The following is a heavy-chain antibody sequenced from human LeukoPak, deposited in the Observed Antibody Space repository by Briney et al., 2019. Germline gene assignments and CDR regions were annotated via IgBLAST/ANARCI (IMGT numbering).Heavy chain of an antibody. CDR1: GFIFSTYG. CDR2: IKNDGSDK. D-gene: IGHD1-1*01. CDR3: ATVSEY. Sequence: GGSLRLSCAASGFIFSTYGMHWVRQAPGKGLEWVSVIKNDGSDKYYADSVKDRFTISRDNSKNTVYLQMNGLRAEDATVYYCATVSEYWGQGTLVTVSS. V-gene: IGHV3-30*03. J-gene: IGHJ4*02.